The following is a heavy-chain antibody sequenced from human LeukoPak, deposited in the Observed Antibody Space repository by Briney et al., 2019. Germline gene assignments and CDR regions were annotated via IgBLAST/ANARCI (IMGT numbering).Heavy chain of an antibody. CDR3: AKDYGNYRGFDY. Sequence: GGSLRLSCAASGFTFPQYMMHWVRQAPGKGLEGVSHITWDGTTTYYADSVKGRFTISRDNSKNSLYLQMNSLRSEDTAFYYCAKDYGNYRGFDYWGQGTLVTVSS. V-gene: IGHV3-43*01. J-gene: IGHJ4*02. D-gene: IGHD3-22*01. CDR2: ITWDGTTT. CDR1: GFTFPQYM.